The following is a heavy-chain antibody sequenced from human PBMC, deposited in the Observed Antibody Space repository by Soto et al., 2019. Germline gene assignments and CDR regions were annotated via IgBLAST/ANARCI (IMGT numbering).Heavy chain of an antibody. D-gene: IGHD6-13*01. CDR2: LRDSGDSI. CDR3: AKVSSSWYAGFFDL. Sequence: EVPLLESGGGLVQPGRSLRLSCTASGFTFSSHAMTWVRQAPGKGLEWVSGLRDSGDSIYYADSVKGRFTIYRDNSMNTLYLQMNTLRVEDTAVYYCAKVSSSWYAGFFDLWGQGTLITVSS. V-gene: IGHV3-23*01. CDR1: GFTFSSHA. J-gene: IGHJ4*02.